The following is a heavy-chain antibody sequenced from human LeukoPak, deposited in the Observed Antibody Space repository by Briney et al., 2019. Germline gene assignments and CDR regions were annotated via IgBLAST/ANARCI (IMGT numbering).Heavy chain of an antibody. V-gene: IGHV3-30*02. CDR2: IRYDGSNK. J-gene: IGHJ5*02. D-gene: IGHD3-22*01. CDR3: AKLSYYDSSGYFS. Sequence: PGWSLRLSCAASGFTFSSYGMHWVRQAPGKGLEWVAFIRYDGSNKYYADSVKGRFTISRDNSKNTLYLQMNSLRAEDTAVYYCAKLSYYDSSGYFSWGQGTLVTVSS. CDR1: GFTFSSYG.